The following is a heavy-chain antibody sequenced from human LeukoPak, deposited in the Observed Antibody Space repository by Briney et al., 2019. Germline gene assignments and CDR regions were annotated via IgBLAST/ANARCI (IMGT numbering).Heavy chain of an antibody. Sequence: SETLSLTRTVSGDSISSYYWSWIRQPPGKGLEWIGYIYYSGSTKYNPSLKSRVTISVDTSKNQFSLKLSSVTAADTAVYYCARDRQATTAYDAFDIWGRGTMVTVSS. CDR1: GDSISSYY. CDR3: ARDRQATTAYDAFDI. V-gene: IGHV4-59*01. CDR2: IYYSGST. J-gene: IGHJ3*02. D-gene: IGHD4-17*01.